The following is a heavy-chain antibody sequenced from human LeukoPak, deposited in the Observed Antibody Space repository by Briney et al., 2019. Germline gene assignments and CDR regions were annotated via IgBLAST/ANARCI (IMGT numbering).Heavy chain of an antibody. CDR2: IYYSGST. CDR3: ARDRYYYDSSGYTQLDY. V-gene: IGHV4-39*07. D-gene: IGHD3-22*01. Sequence: SETLSLTCTVSGGSISSSSYYWGWIRQPPGKGLEWIGSIYYSGSTYYNPSLKSRVTISVDTSKNQFSLKLSSVTAADTAVYYCARDRYYYDSSGYTQLDYWGQGTLVTVSS. J-gene: IGHJ4*02. CDR1: GGSISSSSYY.